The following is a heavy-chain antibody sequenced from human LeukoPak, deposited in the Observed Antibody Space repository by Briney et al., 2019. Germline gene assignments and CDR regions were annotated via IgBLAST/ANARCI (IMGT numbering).Heavy chain of an antibody. J-gene: IGHJ4*02. V-gene: IGHV4-31*03. Sequence: SETLSLTCTVSGGSIGSGGYYWSWIRQHPGKGLEWIGYIYYSGSTYYNPSLKSRVTISVDTSKNQFSLKLSSVTAADTAVYYCAGDRGYSYGSPFDYWGQGTLVTVSS. CDR3: AGDRGYSYGSPFDY. CDR2: IYYSGST. D-gene: IGHD5-18*01. CDR1: GGSIGSGGYY.